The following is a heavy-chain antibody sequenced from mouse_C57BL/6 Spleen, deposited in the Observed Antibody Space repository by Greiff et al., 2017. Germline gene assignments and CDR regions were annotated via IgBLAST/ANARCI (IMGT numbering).Heavy chain of an antibody. V-gene: IGHV5-17*01. Sequence: EVKLVESGGGLVKPGGSLKLSCAASGFTFSDYGMHWVRQAPEKGLEWVAYISSGSSTIYYADTVKGRFTISRDNAKNTLFLQMTSLRSEDTAMYYCARRRGYAMDYWGQGTSVTVSS. CDR2: ISSGSSTI. J-gene: IGHJ4*01. CDR1: GFTFSDYG. CDR3: ARRRGYAMDY.